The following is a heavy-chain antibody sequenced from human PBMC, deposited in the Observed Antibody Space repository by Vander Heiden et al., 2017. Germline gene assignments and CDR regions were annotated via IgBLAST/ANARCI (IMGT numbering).Heavy chain of an antibody. Sequence: EAQLVESGGGLVQSGGSLRLSCAASGFTVSRYWMSWVRQATGKGLECVATIKEDGSEKYYVDSVKGRFTISRDNAKNSLYLQMNSLRAEDTAVYYCARSGYAYSGYWGQGTLISVSS. J-gene: IGHJ4*02. CDR2: IKEDGSEK. CDR3: ARSGYAYSGY. D-gene: IGHD2-15*01. V-gene: IGHV3-7*01. CDR1: GFTVSRYW.